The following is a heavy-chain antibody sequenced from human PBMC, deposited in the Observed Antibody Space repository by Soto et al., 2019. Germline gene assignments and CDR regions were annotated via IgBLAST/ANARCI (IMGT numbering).Heavy chain of an antibody. CDR3: AKGPSSGWYPTHAFDI. J-gene: IGHJ3*02. V-gene: IGHV3-23*01. D-gene: IGHD6-19*01. Sequence: GGSLRLSCAASGFTFSSYAMSWVRQAPGKGLEWVSAISGSGGSTYYADSVKGRFTISRDNSKNTLYLQMNSLRAEDTAVYYCAKGPSSGWYPTHAFDIWGQGTMVTVSS. CDR2: ISGSGGST. CDR1: GFTFSSYA.